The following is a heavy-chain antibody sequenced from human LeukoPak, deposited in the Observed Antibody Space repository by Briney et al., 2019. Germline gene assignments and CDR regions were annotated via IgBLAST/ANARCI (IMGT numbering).Heavy chain of an antibody. J-gene: IGHJ4*02. CDR2: IYPGDSDT. Sequence: GESLKISCKGSGYNFANFWICWVRQMPGKGLEWMGIIYPGDSDTTYGLSFQGQVTISADRSINTAYLQWSRLKASDTAIYSCARRFKNEIGSYQLDYWGQGTLVTVSS. D-gene: IGHD1-26*01. CDR3: ARRFKNEIGSYQLDY. V-gene: IGHV5-51*01. CDR1: GYNFANFW.